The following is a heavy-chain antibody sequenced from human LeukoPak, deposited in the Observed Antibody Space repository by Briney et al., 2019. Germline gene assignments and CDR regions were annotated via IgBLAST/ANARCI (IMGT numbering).Heavy chain of an antibody. V-gene: IGHV4-61*02. Sequence: SQTLSLTCSVSGDSISSGSDYWSWIRQPAGKGLEWIGRLYPSGSTKYNPSLKSRVTISVDTSKNHMSLKLSSVTAADTAIYYCAREIAALGEVMWFDPWGQGTLVTVSS. D-gene: IGHD3-10*01. J-gene: IGHJ5*02. CDR2: LYPSGST. CDR3: AREIAALGEVMWFDP. CDR1: GDSISSGSDY.